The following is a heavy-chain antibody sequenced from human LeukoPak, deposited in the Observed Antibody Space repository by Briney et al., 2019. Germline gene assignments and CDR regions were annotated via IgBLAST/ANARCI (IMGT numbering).Heavy chain of an antibody. Sequence: GASVKVSCKASGYTFTGYYMHWVRQAPGQGLEWMGWINPNSGGTNYAQKLQGRVTMTTDTSTSTAYMELSSLRSEDMAVYYCARVGWSDYFDYWGQGTLVTVSS. J-gene: IGHJ4*02. D-gene: IGHD6-19*01. CDR2: INPNSGGT. CDR3: ARVGWSDYFDY. V-gene: IGHV1-2*02. CDR1: GYTFTGYY.